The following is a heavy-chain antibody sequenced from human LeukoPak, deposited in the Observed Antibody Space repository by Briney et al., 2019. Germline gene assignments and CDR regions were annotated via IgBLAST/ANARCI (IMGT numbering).Heavy chain of an antibody. CDR3: ASQAVRGDWFDP. CDR2: IYYSGST. CDR1: GGSISSGDYY. D-gene: IGHD3-10*02. J-gene: IGHJ5*02. V-gene: IGHV4-61*08. Sequence: SETLSFTCTVSGGSISSGDYYWSWIRQPPGKGLEWIGYIYYSGSTNYNPSLKSRVTISVDTSKNQFSLKLSSVTAADTAVYYCASQAVRGDWFDPWGQGTLVTVSS.